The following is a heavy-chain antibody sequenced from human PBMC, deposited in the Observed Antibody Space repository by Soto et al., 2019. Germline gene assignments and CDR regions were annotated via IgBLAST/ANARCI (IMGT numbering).Heavy chain of an antibody. CDR2: INHSGST. D-gene: IGHD2-8*01. CDR1: GGSFSGYY. V-gene: IGHV4-34*01. CDR3: ARHDEDCTNGVCYTGLDY. J-gene: IGHJ4*02. Sequence: SETLSLTCAVYGGSFSGYYWSWIRQPPGKGLEWIGEINHSGSTNYNPSLKSRVTISVDTSKNQFSLKLSSVTAADTAVYYCARHDEDCTNGVCYTGLDYWGQGTLVTVSS.